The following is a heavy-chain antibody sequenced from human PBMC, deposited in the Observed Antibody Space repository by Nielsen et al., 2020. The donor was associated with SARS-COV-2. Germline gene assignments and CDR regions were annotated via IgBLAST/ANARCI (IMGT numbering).Heavy chain of an antibody. CDR2: IRYDGSNE. CDR3: ARLNYGSGSYYNNY. Sequence: GESLKISCAASGFTFSYYGMHWVRQAPGKGLEWVAFIRYDGSNEYYADSVKGRFTISRDNSKNTLYLQMNSLRAEDTAVYYCARLNYGSGSYYNNYWGQGTLVTVSS. V-gene: IGHV3-30*02. CDR1: GFTFSYYG. J-gene: IGHJ4*02. D-gene: IGHD3-10*01.